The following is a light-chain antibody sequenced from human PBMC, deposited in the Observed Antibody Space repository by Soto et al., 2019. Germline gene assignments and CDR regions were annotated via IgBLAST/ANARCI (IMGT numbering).Light chain of an antibody. CDR3: QQYYSTPTWT. CDR1: QSVLYSSNNKNY. V-gene: IGKV4-1*01. Sequence: DIVVTQSPASLAVSLGERATINCKSSQSVLYSSNNKNYLAWYQQKPGQPPKLLIYWASTRESGVPDRFSGSGSGTDFTLTISSLQAEDVAVYYCQQYYSTPTWTFGQGTKVAIK. CDR2: WAS. J-gene: IGKJ1*01.